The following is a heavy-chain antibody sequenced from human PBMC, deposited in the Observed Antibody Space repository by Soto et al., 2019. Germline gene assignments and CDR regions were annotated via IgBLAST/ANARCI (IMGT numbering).Heavy chain of an antibody. D-gene: IGHD2-2*01. V-gene: IGHV1-46*01. CDR2: INPSGGST. CDR3: ARDLGYCSSTSCHGLYYHYYYGMDV. J-gene: IGHJ6*02. Sequence: GASVKVSCKASGYTFTSYYMHWVRQAPGQGLEWMGIINPSGGSTSYAQKFQGRVTMTRDTSTSTVYMELSSLRSEDTAVYYCARDLGYCSSTSCHGLYYHYYYGMDVWGQGTTVTVSS. CDR1: GYTFTSYY.